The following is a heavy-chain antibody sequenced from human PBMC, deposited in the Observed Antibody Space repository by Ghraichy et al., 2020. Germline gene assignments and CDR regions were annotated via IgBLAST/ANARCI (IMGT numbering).Heavy chain of an antibody. CDR3: ARASGGLIFGVVTPVAIDY. J-gene: IGHJ4*02. CDR2: ISSSGSTI. V-gene: IGHV3-48*03. CDR1: GFTFSSYE. D-gene: IGHD3-3*01. Sequence: GESLNISCAASGFTFSSYEMNWVRQAPGKGLEWVSYISSSGSTIYYADSVKGRFTISRDNAKNSLYLQMNSLRAEDTAVYYCARASGGLIFGVVTPVAIDYWGQGTLVTVSS.